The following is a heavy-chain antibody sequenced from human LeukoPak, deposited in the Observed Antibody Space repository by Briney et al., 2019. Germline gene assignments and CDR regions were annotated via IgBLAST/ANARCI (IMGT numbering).Heavy chain of an antibody. D-gene: IGHD2-2*01. CDR1: GGTFSSYA. CDR3: ARCSSTSCTQQTIGMDV. V-gene: IGHV1-69*04. CDR2: IIPIFGIA. Sequence: GASVKVSCKASGGTFSSYAISWVRQAPGQGLEWMGRIIPIFGIANYAQKFQGRVTITADKSTSTAYMELSSLRSEDTAVYYCARCSSTSCTQQTIGMDVWGQGTTVTVSS. J-gene: IGHJ6*02.